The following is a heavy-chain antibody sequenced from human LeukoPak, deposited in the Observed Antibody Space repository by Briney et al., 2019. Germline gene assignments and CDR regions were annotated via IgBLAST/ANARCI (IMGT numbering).Heavy chain of an antibody. D-gene: IGHD6-13*01. CDR2: ISGSGGST. Sequence: GGSLRLYCAASGFTFSSYAMSWVRQAPGKGLEWVSAISGSGGSTYYADSVKGRFTISRDNSKNTLYLQMNSLRAEDTAVYYCAKAADSSSWYWYFDYWGQGTLVTVSS. CDR1: GFTFSSYA. V-gene: IGHV3-23*01. CDR3: AKAADSSSWYWYFDY. J-gene: IGHJ4*02.